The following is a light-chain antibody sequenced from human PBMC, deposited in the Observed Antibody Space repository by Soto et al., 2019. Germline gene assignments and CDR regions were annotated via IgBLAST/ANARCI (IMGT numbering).Light chain of an antibody. V-gene: IGLV1-44*01. CDR1: SSNIGSNA. CDR2: TNN. Sequence: QSVLTQPPSASGTPGQRVTISCSGASSNIGSNAVNWYQQLPGAAPQLLIYTNNQRPSGVPDRFSGSKSGTSASLAITGIQSEDEATYHCAAWDDSLNALVFGGGTKLTVL. CDR3: AAWDDSLNALV. J-gene: IGLJ3*02.